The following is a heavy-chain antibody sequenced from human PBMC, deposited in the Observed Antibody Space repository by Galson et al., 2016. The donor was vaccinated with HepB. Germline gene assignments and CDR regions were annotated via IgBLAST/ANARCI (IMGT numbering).Heavy chain of an antibody. V-gene: IGHV4-4*02. Sequence: EMCQSGSTNYSPSLKSRVTISVDKSKNQFSLMMRSVTAADTAVYYCARGRNDFWSDFFGGYHSGMDAWGQGTTVTVSS. CDR3: ARGRNDFWSDFFGGYHSGMDA. J-gene: IGHJ6*02. CDR2: MCQSGST. D-gene: IGHD3-3*01.